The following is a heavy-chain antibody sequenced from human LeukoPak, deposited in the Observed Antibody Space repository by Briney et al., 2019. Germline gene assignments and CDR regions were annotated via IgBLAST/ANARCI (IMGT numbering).Heavy chain of an antibody. CDR1: GYTFTDNY. J-gene: IGHJ4*02. CDR3: ARDGYGDYVYFDF. CDR2: INPSSGVA. Sequence: ASVKVSCKASGYTFTDNYIHWVRQAPGQGLEWMGYINPSSGVANPAQKFQGRITLSRDTSISTAYVELSRLRSDDTAFYYCARDGYGDYVYFDFRGQGSLVIVSA. D-gene: IGHD3-16*01. V-gene: IGHV1-2*02.